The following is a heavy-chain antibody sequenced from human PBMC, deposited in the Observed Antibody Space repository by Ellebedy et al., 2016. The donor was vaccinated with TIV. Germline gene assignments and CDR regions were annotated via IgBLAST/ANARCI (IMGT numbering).Heavy chain of an antibody. D-gene: IGHD6-13*01. Sequence: SETLSLXXSVSGASISSISYYWGWIRQPPGKGLEWIGNVYHIGSTYYNPSLKSRITTSVDTSKNQFSLYLSSVTAADTAIYYCARVVAAGTVSYMDVWGKGTTVTVSS. CDR3: ARVVAAGTVSYMDV. CDR1: GASISSISYY. J-gene: IGHJ6*03. V-gene: IGHV4-39*01. CDR2: VYHIGST.